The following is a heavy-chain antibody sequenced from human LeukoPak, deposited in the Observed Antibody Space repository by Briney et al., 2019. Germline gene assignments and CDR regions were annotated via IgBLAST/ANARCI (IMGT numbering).Heavy chain of an antibody. CDR2: IIPILGIA. CDR3: ARAPVVTPVPDY. V-gene: IGHV1-69*04. J-gene: IGHJ4*02. D-gene: IGHD4-23*01. CDR1: GYTFTGYY. Sequence: ASVKVSCKASGYTFTGYYMHWVRQAPGQGLEWMGRIIPILGIANYAQKFQGRVTITADKSTSTAYMELSSLRSEDTAVYYCARAPVVTPVPDYWGQGTLVTVSS.